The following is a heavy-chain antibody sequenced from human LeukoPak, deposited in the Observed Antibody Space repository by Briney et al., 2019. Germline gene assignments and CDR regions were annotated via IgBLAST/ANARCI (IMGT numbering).Heavy chain of an antibody. CDR2: IWYDGSNK. Sequence: AGGSLRLSCAASGFTFSSYGMHWVRQAPGKGLEWVAVIWYDGSNKYYADSVKGRFTISRDNSKNTLYLQMNSLRAEDTAVYYCAREYCSRTSCYTNGFDYWGQGTLVTVSS. CDR3: AREYCSRTSCYTNGFDY. J-gene: IGHJ4*02. CDR1: GFTFSSYG. D-gene: IGHD2-2*02. V-gene: IGHV3-33*01.